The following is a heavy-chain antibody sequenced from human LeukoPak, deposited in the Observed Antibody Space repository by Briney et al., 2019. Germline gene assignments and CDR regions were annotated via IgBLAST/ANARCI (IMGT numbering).Heavy chain of an antibody. V-gene: IGHV4-4*09. CDR3: ARVTSRGGRAYNWFDP. Sequence: SETLSLTCTVSGGSISSYYWSWIRQPPGKGLEWIGYIYTSGSTNYNPSLKSRVTISVDTSKNQFSLKLSSVTAADTAMYYCARVTSRGGRAYNWFDPWGQGTLVTVSS. J-gene: IGHJ5*02. CDR2: IYTSGST. CDR1: GGSISSYY. D-gene: IGHD3-10*01.